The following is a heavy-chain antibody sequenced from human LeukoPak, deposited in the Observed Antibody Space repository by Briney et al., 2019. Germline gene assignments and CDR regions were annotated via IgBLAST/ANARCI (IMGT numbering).Heavy chain of an antibody. V-gene: IGHV3-23*01. CDR3: AKILVLVTSYYYGIEA. CDR1: GFTFSSYP. J-gene: IGHJ6*02. Sequence: GGSLRLLYAASGFTFSSYPMSCVRQAPGKGLEWVSAISGSGDNTYYADSVKGRFTISRDNSKNTLYLQMDSLRAEDTAVYYCAKILVLVTSYYYGIEAWGQGATVTVS. CDR2: ISGSGDNT. D-gene: IGHD1-26*01.